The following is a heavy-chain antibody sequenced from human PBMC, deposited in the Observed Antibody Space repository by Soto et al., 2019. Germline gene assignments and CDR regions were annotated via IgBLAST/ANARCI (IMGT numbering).Heavy chain of an antibody. V-gene: IGHV3-11*01. CDR3: ARQRGYYDSSGLDY. Sequence: QVQLVESGGGLVKPGGSLRLSCAASGFTFSDYYMNWIRQAPGKGLEWVSYISGGGGITTQYADSVKGRFTISSDNAKNSLYLQMNSLRAEDTAVYYCARQRGYYDSSGLDYWGQGALVTVAS. D-gene: IGHD3-22*01. J-gene: IGHJ4*02. CDR2: ISGGGGITT. CDR1: GFTFSDYY.